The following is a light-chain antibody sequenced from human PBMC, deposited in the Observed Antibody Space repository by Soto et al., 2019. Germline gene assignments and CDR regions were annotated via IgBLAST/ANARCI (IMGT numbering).Light chain of an antibody. V-gene: IGKV3-11*01. J-gene: IGKJ5*01. Sequence: IVLTQSPGTLSLSPCERSTLSCRASQSVSSYLAWYQQKPGQAPRLLIYDASNRATGIPARFSGSGSGTDFTLTISSLEPEDFAVYYCQQRSNWRSITFGQGTRLEIK. CDR2: DAS. CDR1: QSVSSY. CDR3: QQRSNWRSIT.